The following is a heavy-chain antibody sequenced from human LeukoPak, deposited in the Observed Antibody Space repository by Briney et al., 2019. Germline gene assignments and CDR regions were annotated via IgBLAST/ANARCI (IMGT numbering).Heavy chain of an antibody. CDR1: GFTFSNYG. V-gene: IGHV3-30*02. D-gene: IGHD2-2*01. J-gene: IGHJ4*02. Sequence: GGSLRLSCAASGFTFSNYGMHWVRQAPGKGLEWVAFIRYDGSNKYYADSVKGRFTISRDNSKNTLYLQMNSLRAEDTAVYYCARGEVVPAAPVVYWGQGTLVTVSS. CDR2: IRYDGSNK. CDR3: ARGEVVPAAPVVY.